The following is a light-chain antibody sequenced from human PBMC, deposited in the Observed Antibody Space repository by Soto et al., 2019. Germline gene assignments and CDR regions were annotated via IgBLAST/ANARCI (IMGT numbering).Light chain of an antibody. J-gene: IGKJ2*01. CDR1: QNISDS. V-gene: IGKV1-39*01. CDR2: AAS. CDR3: QRSWT. Sequence: DIQMTQSPSSLSASVGDRVTITCWASQNISDSLNWYQHKPGQAPKLLIYAASSLQSGVPSRFSGSGSETDFTLTISSLQPEDFASYFCQRSWTFGQGTKL.